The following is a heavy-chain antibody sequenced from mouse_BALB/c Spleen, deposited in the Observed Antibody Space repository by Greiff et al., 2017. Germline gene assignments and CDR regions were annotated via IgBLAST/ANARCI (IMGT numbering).Heavy chain of an antibody. D-gene: IGHD2-4*01. Sequence: VQLKESGPGLVKPSQSLSLTCTVTGYSITSDYAWNWIRQFPGNKLEWMGYISYSGSTSYNPSLKSRISITRDTSKNQFFLQLNSVTTEDTATYYCARFYDYGYAMDYWGQGTSVTVSS. CDR1: GYSITSDYA. CDR2: ISYSGST. V-gene: IGHV3-2*02. J-gene: IGHJ4*01. CDR3: ARFYDYGYAMDY.